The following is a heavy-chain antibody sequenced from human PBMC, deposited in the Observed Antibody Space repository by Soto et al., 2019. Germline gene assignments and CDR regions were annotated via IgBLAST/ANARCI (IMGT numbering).Heavy chain of an antibody. D-gene: IGHD3-10*01. J-gene: IGHJ5*02. CDR1: GYTFTSYG. V-gene: IGHV1-18*04. Sequence: QVPLVQSGAEVKKPGASVTVSCKASGYTFTSYGISWVRQAPGQGLEGMGCISAYNGNTNYAQKLQGRVTMPTNTSTSTAYVDVRSLRSADTAVYYCARDYYGSGSPWFDPWGQGTLVTVSS. CDR2: ISAYNGNT. CDR3: ARDYYGSGSPWFDP.